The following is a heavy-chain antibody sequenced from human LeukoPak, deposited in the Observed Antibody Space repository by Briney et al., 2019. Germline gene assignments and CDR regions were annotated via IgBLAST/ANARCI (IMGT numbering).Heavy chain of an antibody. Sequence: PGGSLRLSCAASGFTFSSYAMSWVRQAPGKGLEWVSAISGSGGSTYYADSVKGRFTISRDNAKNSLYLQMNSLRAEDTAVYYCARDGGGPGQYYFDYWGQGTLVTVSS. CDR1: GFTFSSYA. D-gene: IGHD2-15*01. V-gene: IGHV3-23*01. CDR2: ISGSGGST. CDR3: ARDGGGPGQYYFDY. J-gene: IGHJ4*02.